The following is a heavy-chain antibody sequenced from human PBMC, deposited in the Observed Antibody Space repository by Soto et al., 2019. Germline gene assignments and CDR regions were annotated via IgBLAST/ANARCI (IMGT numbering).Heavy chain of an antibody. V-gene: IGHV1-69*13. CDR2: IIPIFGTA. CDR1: VGTFSSYA. D-gene: IGHD5-18*01. J-gene: IGHJ6*02. CDR3: ARGAAKNSRHYYYYGMDV. Sequence: GASVEVSCTASVGTFSSYAMICVRQTPRQGLEWMGGIIPIFGTANYAQKFQGRVTITADESTSTAYMELSSLRSEDTAVYYCARGAAKNSRHYYYYGMDVWGQGTTVTVCS.